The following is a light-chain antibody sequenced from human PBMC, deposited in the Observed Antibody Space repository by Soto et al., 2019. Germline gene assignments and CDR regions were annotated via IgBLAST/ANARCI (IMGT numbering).Light chain of an antibody. J-gene: IGLJ1*01. CDR3: SSYTSSSTPYV. Sequence: QSALTQPASVSGSPGPSITISCTGTSSDVGGYNYVSWYQQHPGKAPKLMIYEVSKRPSGVSNRFSGSKSGNTASLSISGLQAEDEADYYCSSYTSSSTPYVFGTGTKLTVL. CDR2: EVS. CDR1: SSDVGGYNY. V-gene: IGLV2-14*01.